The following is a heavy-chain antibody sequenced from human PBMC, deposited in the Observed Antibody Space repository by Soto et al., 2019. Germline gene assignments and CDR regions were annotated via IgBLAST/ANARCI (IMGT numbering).Heavy chain of an antibody. V-gene: IGHV3-30*18. J-gene: IGHJ4*02. CDR3: VKSQFSDSGGYPLAS. CDR1: GFTFSTYA. D-gene: IGHD3-22*01. Sequence: ESGGGVVQPGRSLRLSCAASGFTFSTYAMHWVRQAPGKGLEWVAVISYDESDKLYADSVKGRFTISKDNSKNTLYLQMNSLRVEDTAVYYCVKSQFSDSGGYPLASWGQGTLVTVSS. CDR2: ISYDESDK.